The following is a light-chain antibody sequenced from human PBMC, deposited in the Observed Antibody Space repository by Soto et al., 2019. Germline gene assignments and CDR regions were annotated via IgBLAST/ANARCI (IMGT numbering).Light chain of an antibody. CDR2: SAS. Sequence: DLQMTQSPSTLSASVGDRVIITCRASQSITSWLAWYQQKPGKAPKLLIYSASNLDTGVPSRFSGSGSGTDFTLTITSLQADDFATYYCQQFSSSSRTFGQGTKVEMK. V-gene: IGKV1-5*01. CDR3: QQFSSSSRT. J-gene: IGKJ1*01. CDR1: QSITSW.